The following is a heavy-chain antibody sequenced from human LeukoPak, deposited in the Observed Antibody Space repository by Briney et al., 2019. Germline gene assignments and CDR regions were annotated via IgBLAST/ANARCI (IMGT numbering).Heavy chain of an antibody. CDR3: ASHTIPEVVLRYFDWLTRSAFDI. CDR2: IYYSGST. V-gene: IGHV4-59*12. J-gene: IGHJ3*02. Sequence: PSETLSLTCTVSGGSISSYYWSWIRQPPGKGLEWIGYIYYSGSTNYNPSLKSRVTISVDTSKNQFSLKLSSVTAADTAVYYCASHTIPEVVLRYFDWLTRSAFDIWGQGTMVTVSS. D-gene: IGHD3-9*01. CDR1: GGSISSYY.